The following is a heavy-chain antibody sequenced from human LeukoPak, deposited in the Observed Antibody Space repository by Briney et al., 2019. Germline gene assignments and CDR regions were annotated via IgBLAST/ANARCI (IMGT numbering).Heavy chain of an antibody. Sequence: SETLSLTCTVSGGSISSYYWSWIRQPPGKGLEWIGYIYYSGSTNYNPSLKSRVTISVDTSKNQFSLKLSSVTAADTAVYYCARLFPHDYGGNSGWYFDPWGRGTLVTVSS. CDR1: GGSISSYY. D-gene: IGHD4-23*01. V-gene: IGHV4-59*08. CDR3: ARLFPHDYGGNSGWYFDP. CDR2: IYYSGST. J-gene: IGHJ2*01.